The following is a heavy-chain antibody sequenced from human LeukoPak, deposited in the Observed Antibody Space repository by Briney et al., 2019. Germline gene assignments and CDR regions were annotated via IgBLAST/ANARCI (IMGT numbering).Heavy chain of an antibody. CDR2: IRQDGSEK. CDR3: ARDSSSWYYLTHAEYFQH. CDR1: GFTFSSYW. V-gene: IGHV3-7*03. Sequence: GGSLRISCAASGFTFSSYWMSWVRQAPGKGLEWVANIRQDGSEKYYVDSVKGRFTISRDNAKNSLYLQMNSLRAEDTAVYYCARDSSSWYYLTHAEYFQHWGQGTLVTVSS. D-gene: IGHD6-13*01. J-gene: IGHJ1*01.